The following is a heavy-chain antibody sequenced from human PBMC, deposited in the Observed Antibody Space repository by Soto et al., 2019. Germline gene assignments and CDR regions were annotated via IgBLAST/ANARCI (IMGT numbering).Heavy chain of an antibody. CDR1: GFTFSDYY. V-gene: IGHV3-11*01. CDR2: MSGSGDAI. CDR3: VRGNFYYGMDV. J-gene: IGHJ6*02. Sequence: GGSLRLSCTTSGFTFSDYYTTWVRQAPGKGLEWISYMSGSGDAIYYADSVKGRFTISRDNAKNSLHLEMNSLRVEDTAMYYCVRGNFYYGMDVWGQGTTVTVSS.